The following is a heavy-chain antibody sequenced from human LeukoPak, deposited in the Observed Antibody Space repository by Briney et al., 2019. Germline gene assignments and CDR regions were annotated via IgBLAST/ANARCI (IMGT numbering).Heavy chain of an antibody. J-gene: IGHJ4*02. D-gene: IGHD2-2*01. CDR2: ISGSGGST. CDR3: AKDLYCSSTSCHGGFDY. CDR1: GITFSSYA. V-gene: IGHV3-23*01. Sequence: PGGSLRLSCAASGITFSSYAMTWVRQAPGKGLEWVSTISGSGGSTNYADSVKGRFTISRDNSKNTLYLQMNSLRAEDTAVYYCAKDLYCSSTSCHGGFDYWGQGTLVTVSS.